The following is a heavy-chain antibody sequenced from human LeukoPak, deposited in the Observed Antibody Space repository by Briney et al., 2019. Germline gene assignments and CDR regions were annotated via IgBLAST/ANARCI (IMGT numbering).Heavy chain of an antibody. Sequence: RSGGSLRLFCAISGFSFDDYGMSWVRQAPGKGLEWVSGISRNGGNTGYADSVKGRFTISRDNAKNSLYLQMNSLRGDDTALYYCARASRSSSCYGGACYFYYMDVWGKGTTVTVSS. CDR3: ARASRSSSCYGGACYFYYMDV. CDR2: ISRNGGNT. CDR1: GFSFDDYG. J-gene: IGHJ6*03. V-gene: IGHV3-20*04. D-gene: IGHD2-2*01.